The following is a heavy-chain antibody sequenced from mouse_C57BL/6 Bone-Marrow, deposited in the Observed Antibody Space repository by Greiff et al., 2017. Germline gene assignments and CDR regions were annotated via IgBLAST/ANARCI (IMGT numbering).Heavy chain of an antibody. V-gene: IGHV14-4*01. J-gene: IGHJ2*01. CDR2: IDPENGDT. CDR3: TTVYY. Sequence: VQLKQSGAELVRPGASVKLSCTASGFTIKDDYMHWVKQRPEQGLEWIGWIDPENGDTEFASKFQGKATITTDTASNTAYLQLSSLTSEDTSVYYCTTVYYWGQGTTLTVTA. CDR1: GFTIKDDY.